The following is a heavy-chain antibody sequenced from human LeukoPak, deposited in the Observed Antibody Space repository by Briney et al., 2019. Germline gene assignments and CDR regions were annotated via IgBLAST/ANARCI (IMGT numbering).Heavy chain of an antibody. D-gene: IGHD3-10*01. V-gene: IGHV4-39*01. CDR1: GGSVSSTNYY. CDR2: IYYSGNT. J-gene: IGHJ4*02. CDR3: ARHNVGARGFSLVPRYFFDY. Sequence: RPSETLSLTCTVSGGSVSSTNYYWAWISEPQGKGLEWIASIYYSGNTYYNPSLTSRVTISVDRSKYQFSLKLTSVTAADTAMFYCARHNVGARGFSLVPRYFFDYWGQGALVSVSS.